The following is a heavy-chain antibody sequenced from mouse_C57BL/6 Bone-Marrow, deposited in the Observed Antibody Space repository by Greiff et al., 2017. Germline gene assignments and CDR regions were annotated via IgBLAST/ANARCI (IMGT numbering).Heavy chain of an antibody. V-gene: IGHV3-6*01. D-gene: IGHD1-1*01. CDR1: GYSITSGYY. CDR2: ISYDGSN. Sequence: EVQVVESGPGLVKPSQSLSLTCSVTGYSITSGYYWNWIRQFPGNKLEWMGYISYDGSNNYNPSLKNRISITRDTSKNQFFLKLNSVTTEDTATYYCARDYYVPSWFAYWGQGTLVTVSA. J-gene: IGHJ3*01. CDR3: ARDYYVPSWFAY.